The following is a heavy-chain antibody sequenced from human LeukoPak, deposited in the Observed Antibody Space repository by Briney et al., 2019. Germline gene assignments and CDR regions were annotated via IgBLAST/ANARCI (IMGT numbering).Heavy chain of an antibody. J-gene: IGHJ3*02. CDR1: GFTVTSNY. D-gene: IGHD3-3*01. V-gene: IGHV3-53*01. CDR2: IYSGGST. CDR3: AKLTIFGVVIPSSLAFDI. Sequence: GGSLRLSCAASGFTVTSNYMSWVRQAPGKGLEWVSVIYSGGSTYYADSVKGRFTISRDNSKNTLYLQMNSLRAEDTAVYYCAKLTIFGVVIPSSLAFDIWGQGTMVTVSS.